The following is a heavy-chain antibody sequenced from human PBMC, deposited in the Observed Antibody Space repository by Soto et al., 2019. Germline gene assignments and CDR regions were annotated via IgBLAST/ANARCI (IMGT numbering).Heavy chain of an antibody. V-gene: IGHV4-34*01. Sequence: ETLSLTCPVYGGSFNGYYWSWIRQPPGKGPEWIGDINHSGSTNYNPPLKSRVTISVDTSKNQFSLKLRSVTAADMAVCYCARDPDKYYFDSWGQGTLVTVSS. CDR1: GGSFNGYY. J-gene: IGHJ4*02. CDR3: ARDPDKYYFDS. CDR2: INHSGST.